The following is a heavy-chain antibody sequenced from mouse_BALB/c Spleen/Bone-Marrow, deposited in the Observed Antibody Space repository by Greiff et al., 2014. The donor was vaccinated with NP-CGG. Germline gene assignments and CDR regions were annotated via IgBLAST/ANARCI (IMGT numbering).Heavy chain of an antibody. D-gene: IGHD4-1*01. J-gene: IGHJ2*01. Sequence: VQLQQSGAELVRPGTSVKVSCKASGYVFTNYLIEWVKQRPGQGLEWIGVINAGSGGTDYSEKFKGEATLTADKSSSTAYMQLNSLTSDDSAVYFCARSLTGKKTFDYWGQGTTLTVSS. CDR1: GYVFTNYL. CDR3: ARSLTGKKTFDY. V-gene: IGHV1-54*01. CDR2: INAGSGGT.